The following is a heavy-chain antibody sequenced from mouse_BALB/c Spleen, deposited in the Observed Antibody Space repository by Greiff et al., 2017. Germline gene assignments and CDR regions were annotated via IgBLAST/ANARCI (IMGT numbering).Heavy chain of an antibody. CDR3: ARDEGY. V-gene: IGHV5-6-3*01. CDR1: GFTFSSYG. J-gene: IGHJ4*01. CDR2: INSNGGST. Sequence: EVQGVESGGGLVQPGGSLKLSCAASGFTFSSYGMSWVRQTPDKRLELVATINSNGGSTYYPDSVKGRFTISRDNAKNTLYLQMSSLKSEDTAMYYCARDEGYWGQGTSVTVSS.